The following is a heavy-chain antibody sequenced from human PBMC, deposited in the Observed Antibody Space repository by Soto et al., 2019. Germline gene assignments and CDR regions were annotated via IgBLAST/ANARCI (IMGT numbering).Heavy chain of an antibody. CDR1: GFSLSTSAVV. CDR2: IYWDDDK. V-gene: IGHV2-5*02. Sequence: QITLKESGPTLVKPTQTLTLTCTFSGFSLSTSAVVVGWIRQPPGKALVWLALIYWDDDKRYTPSLKSRLTITQDTSKNKVVLTMTNMEPVDTATYDCAHPDAYYGSASLSGFDYWGPGTLVTVSP. D-gene: IGHD3-10*01. CDR3: AHPDAYYGSASLSGFDY. J-gene: IGHJ4*02.